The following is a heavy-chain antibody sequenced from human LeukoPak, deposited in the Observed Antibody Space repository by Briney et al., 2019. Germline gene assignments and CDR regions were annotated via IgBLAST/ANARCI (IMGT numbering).Heavy chain of an antibody. D-gene: IGHD6-13*01. V-gene: IGHV3-43*02. J-gene: IGHJ5*02. CDR1: GFTFDDYA. Sequence: QPGGSLRLSCAASGFTFDDYAMHWVRQAPGKGLEWVSLISGDGGSTYYADSVKGRFTISRDNSENSLYLQMNSLRTEDTALYYCARSSSWSSNWFDPWGQGTLVTVSS. CDR3: ARSSSWSSNWFDP. CDR2: ISGDGGST.